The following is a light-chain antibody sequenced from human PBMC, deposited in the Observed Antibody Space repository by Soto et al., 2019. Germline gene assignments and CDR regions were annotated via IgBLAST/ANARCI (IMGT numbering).Light chain of an antibody. Sequence: QPASVSGSPGQSITIACTGTSSDIGGYNFVSWYQQHPGKAPKLLIYDVGNRPSGVSNRFSGSESGNTASLTISGLQAEDEAHYYCNSYRTVSTYVFGTGTKLTVL. J-gene: IGLJ1*01. CDR2: DVG. CDR3: NSYRTVSTYV. CDR1: SSDIGGYNF. V-gene: IGLV2-14*01.